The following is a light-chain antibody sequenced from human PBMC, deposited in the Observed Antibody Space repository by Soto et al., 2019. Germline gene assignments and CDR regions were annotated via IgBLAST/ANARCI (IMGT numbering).Light chain of an antibody. V-gene: IGLV1-40*01. Sequence: SVLSQPPSVSGAPGQRVTISCTGSSTTIGAGFDVHWYQQLPGTAPKLLIYGNINRPSGVPDRFSGSKSGTSASLAITGLQAEDEADYYCQSHDSSLSGFYVFGTGTKGTVL. CDR3: QSHDSSLSGFYV. CDR2: GNI. CDR1: STTIGAGFD. J-gene: IGLJ1*01.